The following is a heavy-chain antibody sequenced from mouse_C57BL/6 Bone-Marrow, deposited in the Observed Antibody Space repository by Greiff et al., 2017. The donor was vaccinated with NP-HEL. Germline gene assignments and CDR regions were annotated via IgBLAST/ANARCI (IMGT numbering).Heavy chain of an antibody. CDR1: GYTFTSYW. V-gene: IGHV1-7*01. CDR2: INPSSGYT. CDR3: ASYYYGSRHYFDY. J-gene: IGHJ2*01. D-gene: IGHD1-1*01. Sequence: VQLQQSGAELAKPGASVKLSCKASGYTFTSYWMHWVKQRPGQGLEWIGYINPSSGYTKYNQKFKDKATLTADKSSSTAYMQLSSLTYEDSAVYYCASYYYGSRHYFDYWGQGTTLTVSS.